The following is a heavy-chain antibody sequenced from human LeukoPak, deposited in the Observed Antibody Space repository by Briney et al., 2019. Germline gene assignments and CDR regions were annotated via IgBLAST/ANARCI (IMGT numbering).Heavy chain of an antibody. Sequence: SVKVSCKASGYTFTSYGISWVRQAPGQGLEWMGRIIPILGIANYAQKFQGRVTITADKSTSTAYMELSSLRSEDTAVYYCARDSGYCSSTSCSPPNWFDPWGQGTLVTVSS. V-gene: IGHV1-69*04. CDR3: ARDSGYCSSTSCSPPNWFDP. J-gene: IGHJ5*02. CDR1: GYTFTSYG. CDR2: IIPILGIA. D-gene: IGHD2-2*01.